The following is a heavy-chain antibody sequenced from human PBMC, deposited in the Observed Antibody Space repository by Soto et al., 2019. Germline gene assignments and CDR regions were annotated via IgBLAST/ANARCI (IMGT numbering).Heavy chain of an antibody. CDR3: TRHPPNCSGGSCYSGYYYYYMDV. D-gene: IGHD2-15*01. J-gene: IGHJ6*03. CDR1: GFTFSGSA. V-gene: IGHV3-73*01. Sequence: GGSLRLSCAASGFTFSGSAMHWVRQASGKGLEWVGRIRSKANSYATAYEASVKGRFTISREDSKNTAYLQMNSLKTKDTAVYYCTRHPPNCSGGSCYSGYYYYYMDVWGKGTTVTVSS. CDR2: IRSKANSYAT.